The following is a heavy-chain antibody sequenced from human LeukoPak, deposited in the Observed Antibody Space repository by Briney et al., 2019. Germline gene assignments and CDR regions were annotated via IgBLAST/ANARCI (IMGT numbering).Heavy chain of an antibody. CDR1: GYTFTSWW. Sequence: GESLKISCKGSGYTFTSWWIGWVRQMPGKGLEWMGIIYPGNSDTRYSPSFQGQVTISADRSISTAYLQWSSLTASDTAIYYCARHGGYTRNDIYFDRWGQGTLVTVSS. CDR3: ARHGGYTRNDIYFDR. V-gene: IGHV5-51*01. CDR2: IYPGNSDT. D-gene: IGHD1-1*01. J-gene: IGHJ5*02.